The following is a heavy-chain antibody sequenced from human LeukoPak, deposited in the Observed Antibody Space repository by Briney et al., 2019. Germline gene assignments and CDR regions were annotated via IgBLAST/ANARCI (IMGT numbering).Heavy chain of an antibody. V-gene: IGHV3-7*03. CDR3: ARGGGLDV. D-gene: IGHD3-16*01. CDR1: GFTFICYW. CDR2: INHNGNVN. J-gene: IGHJ6*02. Sequence: GGSLRLCCAASGFTFICYWRNLALQAPGKGLEWVASINHNGNVNYYVDSVKGRFTISRDNAKNSLYLQMSNLRAEDTAVYFCARGGGLDVWGQGATVTVSS.